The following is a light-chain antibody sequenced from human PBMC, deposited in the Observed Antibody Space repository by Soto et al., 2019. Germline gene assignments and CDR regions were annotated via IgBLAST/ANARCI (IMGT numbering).Light chain of an antibody. J-gene: IGLJ2*01. Sequence: SYELTQPPSVSVAPGETARITCGGNNIGRKGVHWYQQRPGQAPVLVIFYDSDRPSGIPERFSGSNSENTATLTISRVEAEDEADYYCPVWDSSSVHVVFGGGTKLTVL. CDR3: PVWDSSSVHVV. CDR1: NIGRKG. V-gene: IGLV3-21*01. CDR2: YDS.